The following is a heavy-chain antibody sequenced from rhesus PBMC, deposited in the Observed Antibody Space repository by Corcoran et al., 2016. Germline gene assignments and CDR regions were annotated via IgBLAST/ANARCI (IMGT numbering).Heavy chain of an antibody. CDR1: GGAFSSYW. D-gene: IGHD2-21*01. CDR3: ARTGLYYFDY. J-gene: IGHJ4*01. V-gene: IGHV4-80*01. Sequence: QVQLQESGPGLVKPSETLSLTCADSGGAFSSYWWSWIRQPPGKGLEWIGEVNGNSCRTNSNPSLKSRVTISKDASKNQFSLKLSSVTAADTAVYYCARTGLYYFDYWGQGVLVTVSS. CDR2: VNGNSCRT.